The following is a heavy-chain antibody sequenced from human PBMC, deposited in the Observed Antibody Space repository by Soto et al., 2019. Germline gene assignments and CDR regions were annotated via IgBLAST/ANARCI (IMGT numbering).Heavy chain of an antibody. CDR1: RYSFSSYW. CDR3: SRPYSGYDDSFDT. D-gene: IGHD5-12*01. J-gene: IGHJ3*02. CDR2: IYPGDSYT. V-gene: IGHV5-51*01. Sequence: PGESLKISCKGSRYSFSSYWIGWVRPMPGKGQEWMGIIYPGDSYTRYTPSFQGQVSISAVKSISTAYLQWSCLKASYSSMYYCSRPYSGYDDSFDTWGQGTRVTVS.